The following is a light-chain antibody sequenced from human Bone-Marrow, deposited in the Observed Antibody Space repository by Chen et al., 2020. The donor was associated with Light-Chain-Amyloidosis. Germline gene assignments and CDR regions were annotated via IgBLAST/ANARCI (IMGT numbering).Light chain of an antibody. V-gene: IGLV7-46*01. CDR3: FLSESGAWV. Sequence: QAVVTQEPSLTVSPGGTVTLTCGSSTGHVTTSHFPYWFKQKAVQAPRTLIYDTINKQPWTPARFSASLLGGKAALTLSGALPEDEADYFCFLSESGAWVFGGGTRLTVL. J-gene: IGLJ3*02. CDR2: DTI. CDR1: TGHVTTSHF.